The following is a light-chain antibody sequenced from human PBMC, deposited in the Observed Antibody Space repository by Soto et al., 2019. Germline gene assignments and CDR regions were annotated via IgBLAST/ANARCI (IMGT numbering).Light chain of an antibody. CDR3: QQYNTYPART. Sequence: DIQMTQSPSTLSASVGDRVTVTCRASRSVVQRVAWYQQKPGQVPKLLIYEASDLESGVPSRFSGSGYGTEFTLTISRLQPDDSATYYCQQYNTYPARTFGGGTKVEIK. CDR1: RSVVQR. V-gene: IGKV1-5*03. J-gene: IGKJ4*01. CDR2: EAS.